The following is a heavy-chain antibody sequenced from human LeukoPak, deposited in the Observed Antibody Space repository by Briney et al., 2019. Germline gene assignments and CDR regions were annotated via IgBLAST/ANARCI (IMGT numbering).Heavy chain of an antibody. CDR1: GYTFTSYG. CDR3: ANTAAGTDYYYMDV. Sequence: ASVKVSCKASGYTFTSYGISWVRQAPGQGLEWMGRISAYNGNTNYAQKLQGRVTMTTDTSTSTAYMELRSLRSDDTAVYYCANTAAGTDYYYMDVWGKGTTVTVSS. D-gene: IGHD6-13*01. J-gene: IGHJ6*03. CDR2: ISAYNGNT. V-gene: IGHV1-18*01.